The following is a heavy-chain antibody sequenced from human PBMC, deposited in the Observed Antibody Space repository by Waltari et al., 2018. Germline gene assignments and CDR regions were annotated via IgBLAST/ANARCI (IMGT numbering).Heavy chain of an antibody. CDR3: AREGGGFDYTPDY. D-gene: IGHD5-12*01. V-gene: IGHV3-74*01. CDR1: GFDFTKHY. Sequence: EVQLEESGGGLVQPGGSRRLSCEASGFDFTKHYMHWVRQGPGKGLVGVSRIRGDGGSTSYADSVKGRFTISRDNSKNTLYLQMNSFRAEDTGIYYCAREGGGFDYTPDYWGQGTLVTVSS. J-gene: IGHJ4*02. CDR2: IRGDGGST.